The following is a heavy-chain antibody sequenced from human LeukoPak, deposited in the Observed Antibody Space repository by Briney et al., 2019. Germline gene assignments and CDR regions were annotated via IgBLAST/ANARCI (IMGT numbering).Heavy chain of an antibody. D-gene: IGHD2-15*01. Sequence: GGSLRLSCAASGFTFSSYWMSWVRQAPGKGLEWVANIKQDGSEKYYVDSGKGRFTISRDNAKNSLYLQMNSLRAEDTAVYYCARDTPDIVASYYYYYMDVWGKGTTVTVSS. CDR1: GFTFSSYW. J-gene: IGHJ6*03. V-gene: IGHV3-7*01. CDR2: IKQDGSEK. CDR3: ARDTPDIVASYYYYYMDV.